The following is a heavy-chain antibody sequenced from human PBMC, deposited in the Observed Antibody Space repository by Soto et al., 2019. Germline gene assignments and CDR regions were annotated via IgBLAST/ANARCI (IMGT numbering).Heavy chain of an antibody. D-gene: IGHD2-2*03. CDR3: GRENEWILSLNETLYNWFDP. CDR2: INPNNGGT. V-gene: IGHV1-2*04. J-gene: IGHJ5*02. Sequence: ASVKVSCKASGYSFTGNSMHWVRQAPGQGLEWMGWINPNNGGTNYAQKFQGWVTMTRDTSISTAYMELSRLRSDDTAVYYCGRENEWILSLNETLYNWFDPWGQGTLVTVSS. CDR1: GYSFTGNS.